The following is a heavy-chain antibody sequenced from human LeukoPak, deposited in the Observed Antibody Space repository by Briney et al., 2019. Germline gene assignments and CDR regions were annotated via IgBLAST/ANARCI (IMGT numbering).Heavy chain of an antibody. CDR1: GYTFTSYG. CDR2: ISAYNGNT. Sequence: AASVKVSCKASGYTFTSYGISWVRQAPGQGLEGMGWISAYNGNTNYAQKLQGRVTMTTDTSTSTAYMELRSLRSDDTAVYYCARPYYDSSAPPYDYWGQGTLVTVSS. V-gene: IGHV1-18*01. J-gene: IGHJ4*02. D-gene: IGHD3-22*01. CDR3: ARPYYDSSAPPYDY.